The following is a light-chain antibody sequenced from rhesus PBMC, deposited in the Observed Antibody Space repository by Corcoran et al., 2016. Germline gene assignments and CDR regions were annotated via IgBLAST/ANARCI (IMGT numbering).Light chain of an antibody. J-gene: IGKJ4*01. CDR3: QQYSSRPLT. CDR1: QGISSW. V-gene: IGKV1-22*01. CDR2: KAS. Sequence: DIQMTQSPSSLSASVGDTVTITCRASQGISSWLAWYPQKPGKAPKLLIHKASSLQSGVPSRFGGSGARTDFTRTIIHLQSEDVATDYCQQYSSRPLTFGGGTKVELK.